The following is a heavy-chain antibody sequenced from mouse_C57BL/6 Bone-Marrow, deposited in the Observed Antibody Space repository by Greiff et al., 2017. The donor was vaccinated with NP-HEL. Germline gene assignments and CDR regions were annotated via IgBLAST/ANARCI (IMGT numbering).Heavy chain of an antibody. V-gene: IGHV5-12*01. CDR1: GFTFSDYY. CDR2: ISNGGGST. D-gene: IGHD2-2*01. Sequence: EVKLVESGGGLVKPGGSLKLSCAASGFTFSDYYMYWVRQTPEKRLEWVAYISNGGGSTYYPDTVKGRFPISRDNAKNTLYLQMSRLKSEDTAMYYCARHEWFRGFAYWGQGTLVTVSA. J-gene: IGHJ3*01. CDR3: ARHEWFRGFAY.